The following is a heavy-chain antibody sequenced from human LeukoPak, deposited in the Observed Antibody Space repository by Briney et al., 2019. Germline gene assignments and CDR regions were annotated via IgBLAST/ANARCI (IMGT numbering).Heavy chain of an antibody. V-gene: IGHV3-11*01. D-gene: IGHD3-10*01. CDR2: ISSSGSTI. CDR3: ARDWGLELLWFGPTYGMDV. Sequence: PGGSLRLSCAASGFTFSDYYMSWIRQAPGKGLEWVSYISSSGSTIYYADSVKGRFTISRDNAKNSLYLQMNSLRAEDTAVYYCARDWGLELLWFGPTYGMDVWGQGTTVTVSS. CDR1: GFTFSDYY. J-gene: IGHJ6*02.